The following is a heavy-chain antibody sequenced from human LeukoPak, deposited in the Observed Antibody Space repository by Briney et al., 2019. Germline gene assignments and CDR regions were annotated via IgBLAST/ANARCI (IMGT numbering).Heavy chain of an antibody. J-gene: IGHJ6*02. CDR2: IIPILGTA. D-gene: IGHD6-6*01. V-gene: IGHV1-69*13. CDR3: ARPYSSSPDHYYYYGMDV. Sequence: GASVKVSCKASGGTFSSYAISWVRQAPGQGLEWMGGIIPILGTANYAQKFQGRVTITADESTSTAYMELSSLRSEDTAVYYCARPYSSSPDHYYYYGMDVWGQGTTVTVSS. CDR1: GGTFSSYA.